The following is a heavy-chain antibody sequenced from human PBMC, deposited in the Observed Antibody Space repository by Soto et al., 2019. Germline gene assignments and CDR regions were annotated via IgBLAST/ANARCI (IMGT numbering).Heavy chain of an antibody. CDR1: GYTFTGYY. V-gene: IGHV1-2*04. CDR3: ARDDSGPGGAFDI. J-gene: IGHJ3*02. CDR2: INPNSGGT. D-gene: IGHD5-12*01. Sequence: QVQLVQSGAEVKKPGASVKVSCKASGYTFTGYYMHWVRQAPGQGLEWMGWINPNSGGTNYAQKFQGWVTMPRDTSISTAYMGRGGLRSDDTAVYYWARDDSGPGGAFDIGGKGKMVPVSS.